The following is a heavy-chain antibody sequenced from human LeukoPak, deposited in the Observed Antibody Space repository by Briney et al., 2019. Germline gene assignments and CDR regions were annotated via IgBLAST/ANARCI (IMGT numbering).Heavy chain of an antibody. D-gene: IGHD2-21*02. J-gene: IGHJ3*02. Sequence: GGSLRLSCAASGFSFILYWMAWVRQAPGKGLEWVANIKPDETEKSYVGSVKGRFTISRDNAQNSLYLQMNSLRAEDTAVYYCARGEGGDAFDIWGQGTMVTVSS. CDR3: ARGEGGDAFDI. V-gene: IGHV3-7*01. CDR1: GFSFILYW. CDR2: IKPDETEK.